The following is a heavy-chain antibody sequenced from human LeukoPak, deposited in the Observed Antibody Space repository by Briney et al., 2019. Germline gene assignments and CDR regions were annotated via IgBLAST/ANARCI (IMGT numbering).Heavy chain of an antibody. Sequence: LRLSCEGSGFTFSNYWMGWIRQSPGKGLEWIGYIYYTGGTYYNPSLKSRVTISADKSKNEFSLKLKSVTAADTAVYYCARVSRIVATKNWFDPWGQGTLVTVSS. D-gene: IGHD5-12*01. CDR2: IYYTGGT. J-gene: IGHJ5*02. CDR3: ARVSRIVATKNWFDP. V-gene: IGHV4-28*03. CDR1: GFTFSNYW.